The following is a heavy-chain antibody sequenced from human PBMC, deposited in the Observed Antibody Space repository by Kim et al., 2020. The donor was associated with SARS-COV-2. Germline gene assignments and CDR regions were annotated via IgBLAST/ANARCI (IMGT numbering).Heavy chain of an antibody. CDR1: GAAFDDYY. Sequence: SETLSLTCTVSGAAFDDYYWSWIRKPPGKGLEWMGYIHYIGKDNYNPSLKSRVTISLDGSKNQYSLKLNSVTAADSAVYYCASERAGSSGFIDSWGQG. J-gene: IGHJ1*01. CDR2: IHYIGKD. CDR3: ASERAGSSGFIDS. D-gene: IGHD3-22*01. V-gene: IGHV4-59*01.